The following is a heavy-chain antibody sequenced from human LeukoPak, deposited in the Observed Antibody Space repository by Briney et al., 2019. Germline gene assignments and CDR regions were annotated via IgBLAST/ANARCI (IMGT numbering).Heavy chain of an antibody. J-gene: IGHJ4*02. D-gene: IGHD3-22*01. CDR3: AREQPYYYDSSGYSGYFDY. V-gene: IGHV4-39*07. Sequence: PSETLSLTCTVSGGSISSSSYYWGWIRQPPGKGLEWIGSIYYSGSTYYNPSLKSRVTISVDTSKNQFSLKLSSVTAADTAVYYCAREQPYYYDSSGYSGYFDYWGQGTLVTVSS. CDR2: IYYSGST. CDR1: GGSISSSSYY.